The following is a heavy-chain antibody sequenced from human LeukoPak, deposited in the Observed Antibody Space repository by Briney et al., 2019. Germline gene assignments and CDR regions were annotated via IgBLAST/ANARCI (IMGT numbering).Heavy chain of an antibody. D-gene: IGHD1-1*01. J-gene: IGHJ4*02. CDR2: IRYDGSNK. CDR3: AKVFFFSPAGTSSFNY. V-gene: IGHV3-30*02. Sequence: GGSLRLSCAASGFTFSSYGMHWVRQAPGKGLEWVAFIRYDGSNKYYADSVKGRFTISRDNSKNTLYLQMNSLRAEDTAVYYFAKVFFFSPAGTSSFNYGGREPWVTVSS. CDR1: GFTFSSYG.